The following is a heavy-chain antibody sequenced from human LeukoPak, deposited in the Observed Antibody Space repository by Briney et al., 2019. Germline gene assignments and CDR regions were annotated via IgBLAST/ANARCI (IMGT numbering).Heavy chain of an antibody. V-gene: IGHV1-69*04. J-gene: IGHJ4*02. CDR3: ARDGAYCGGDCYFREYYFDY. CDR2: IIPILGIA. Sequence: SVKVSCKASGGTFSSYTISWVRQAPGQGLEWMERIIPILGIANYAQKFQRRVTNTADKSKSTAYMELSSLRSEDTAVYYCARDGAYCGGDCYFREYYFDYWGQGTLVTVSS. D-gene: IGHD2-21*01. CDR1: GGTFSSYT.